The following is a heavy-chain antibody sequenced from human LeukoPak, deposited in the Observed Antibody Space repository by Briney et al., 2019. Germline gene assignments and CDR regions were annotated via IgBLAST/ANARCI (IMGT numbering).Heavy chain of an antibody. J-gene: IGHJ5*02. CDR3: ARVYSSGNESP. V-gene: IGHV3-7*01. Sequence: GGSLRLSCAASGFTFSSYWMSWVRRAPGKGLEWVANIKQDGSEKYYVDSVKGRFTISRDNAKNSLYLQMNSLRAEDTAVYYCARVYSSGNESPWGQGTLVTVSS. CDR2: IKQDGSEK. D-gene: IGHD6-19*01. CDR1: GFTFSSYW.